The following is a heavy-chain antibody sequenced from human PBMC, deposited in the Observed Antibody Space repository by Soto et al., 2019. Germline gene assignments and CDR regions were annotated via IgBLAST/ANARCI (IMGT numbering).Heavy chain of an antibody. V-gene: IGHV4-59*01. Sequence: PSEALSLTCSVSGASIRTLIWTWVRQLPGEGRGYIGLIYVTGYANYNPFLKSRVTISVDRSKDEFSLTLTALPPADTAVYYFGKGSVEYCSRTSSPPDRDVWGQGTTVTVSS. CDR3: GKGSVEYCSRTSSPPDRDV. CDR2: IYVTGYA. D-gene: IGHD2-2*01. J-gene: IGHJ6*02. CDR1: GASIRTLI.